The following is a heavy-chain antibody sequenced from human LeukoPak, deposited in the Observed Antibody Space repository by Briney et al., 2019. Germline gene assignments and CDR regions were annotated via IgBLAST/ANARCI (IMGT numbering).Heavy chain of an antibody. CDR2: IYHSGSA. V-gene: IGHV4-30-2*01. CDR1: GDSISSGGYY. CDR3: ARKLDAFDI. J-gene: IGHJ3*02. Sequence: SETLSLTCTVSGDSISSGGYYWSWIRQPPGKGLEWIGYIYHSGSAYYSPSLKSRVTISVDRSKNQFSLKLTSVTAADTAIYYCARKLDAFDIWGQGTMVTVSS.